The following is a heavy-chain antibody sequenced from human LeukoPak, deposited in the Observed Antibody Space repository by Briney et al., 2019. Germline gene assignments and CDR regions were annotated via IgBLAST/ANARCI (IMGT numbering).Heavy chain of an antibody. CDR2: INGSGDAT. Sequence: GGSLRLSCAVSVFLFSHYTMTWVRQGPGKGLEWVSSINGSGDATLYADSVMGRFTISRDNAKNTVSLQMNNLRAEDTAVYYCAKSDCGSDGCKLLNYWGQGTLVIASS. D-gene: IGHD3-10*01. J-gene: IGHJ4*02. V-gene: IGHV3-23*01. CDR1: VFLFSHYT. CDR3: AKSDCGSDGCKLLNY.